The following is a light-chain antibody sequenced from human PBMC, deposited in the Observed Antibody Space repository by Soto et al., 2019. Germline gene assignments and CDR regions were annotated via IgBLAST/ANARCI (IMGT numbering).Light chain of an antibody. V-gene: IGKV1-8*01. J-gene: IGKJ1*01. Sequence: AIRMTQSPSSLSASTEDRVTITCRASQGISSYLAWYQQKPGKAPKLLIYAASTLQSGVPSRFSGSGSGTDFTLTISCLQSEDFATYYCQQYYSYPAFGQGTKVEIK. CDR3: QQYYSYPA. CDR1: QGISSY. CDR2: AAS.